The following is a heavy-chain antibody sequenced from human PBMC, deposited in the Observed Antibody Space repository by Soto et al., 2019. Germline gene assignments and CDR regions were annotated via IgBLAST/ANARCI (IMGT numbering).Heavy chain of an antibody. CDR2: IWYDGSNK. J-gene: IGHJ4*02. CDR1: GFTFSSYG. D-gene: IGHD1-7*01. V-gene: IGHV3-33*01. CDR3: ARVVVAKGTTNLFDY. Sequence: QVQLVESGGGVVQPGRSLRLSCAASGFTFSSYGMHWVRQAPGKGLEWVAVIWYDGSNKYYADSVKGRFTISRDNSKNTLYLQVNSLRAEDTAVYYCARVVVAKGTTNLFDYSGQGTLVTGSS.